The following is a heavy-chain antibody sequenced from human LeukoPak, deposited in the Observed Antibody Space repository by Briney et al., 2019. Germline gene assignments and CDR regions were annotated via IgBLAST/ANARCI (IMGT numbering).Heavy chain of an antibody. Sequence: GGSLTLSCAASGFTFTDAWMSWVRKAPGKGLGWASTISGSAGSTYYADSVKGRFTISRDNSKNTLYLQMSSLRAEDTAVFYCAKRGVDFVVVVAATSFDSWGQGTLVTVSS. D-gene: IGHD2-15*01. CDR2: ISGSAGST. CDR3: AKRGVDFVVVVAATSFDS. CDR1: GFTFTDAW. V-gene: IGHV3-23*01. J-gene: IGHJ4*02.